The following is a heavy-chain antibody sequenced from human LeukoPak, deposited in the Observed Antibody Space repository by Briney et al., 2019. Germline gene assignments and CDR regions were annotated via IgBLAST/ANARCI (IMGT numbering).Heavy chain of an antibody. D-gene: IGHD2-21*02. Sequence: GGSLRLSCAASGFIFTNYFMSWVRQAPGKGLEWVASIKHDGSEKYYVDSVRGRFTISRDNTKNTLFLQMNSLRADDTAVYYCARLVVTGIDYWGQGALVTVSS. CDR2: IKHDGSEK. J-gene: IGHJ4*02. CDR3: ARLVVTGIDY. CDR1: GFIFTNYF. V-gene: IGHV3-7*01.